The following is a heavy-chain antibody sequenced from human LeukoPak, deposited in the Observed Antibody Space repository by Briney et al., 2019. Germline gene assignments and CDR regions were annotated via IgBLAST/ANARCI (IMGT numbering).Heavy chain of an antibody. CDR2: ISSSGSTI. J-gene: IGHJ4*02. CDR1: GFTFSDYH. CDR3: AKDNRRNYTSGPNPDSLH. V-gene: IGHV3-11*01. Sequence: GGSLRLSCAGSGFTFSDYHMSWIRQAPGKGLQWVSEISSSGSTIYYADSVKGRLTISRANAKNSLSLQMNSLRVQATASYYSAKDNRRNYTSGPNPDSLHWGQGALVTVSS. D-gene: IGHD6-19*01.